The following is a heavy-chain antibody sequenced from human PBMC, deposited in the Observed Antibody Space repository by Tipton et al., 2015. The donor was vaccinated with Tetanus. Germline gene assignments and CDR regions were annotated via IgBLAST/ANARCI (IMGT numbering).Heavy chain of an antibody. CDR1: GGSVSSGSYY. D-gene: IGHD3-9*01. V-gene: IGHV4-61*01. J-gene: IGHJ6*02. Sequence: TLSLTCTVFGGSVSSGSYYWAWIRQPPGKGLEWIGYVYYSGSTNYNPSLKSRVTISVDTSKNQFSLNLSSVTAADTAVYYCARSGYYSRAYYHYRMDVWGQGTTVSVSS. CDR2: VYYSGST. CDR3: ARSGYYSRAYYHYRMDV.